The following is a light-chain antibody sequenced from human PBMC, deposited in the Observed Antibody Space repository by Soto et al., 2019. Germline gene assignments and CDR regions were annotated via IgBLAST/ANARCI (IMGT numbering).Light chain of an antibody. J-gene: IGLJ3*02. CDR1: TSNIGAPFD. V-gene: IGLV1-40*01. CDR2: NNN. CDR3: QSFDISLNSWV. Sequence: QSVLTQPPSVSGAPGQRVTISCTGSTSNIGAPFDVHWYQQFPGTAPKLLIFNNNHRPSGVPDRLSGSKSGSSASLAITGLQADDEADYYCQSFDISLNSWVFGGGTKVTVL.